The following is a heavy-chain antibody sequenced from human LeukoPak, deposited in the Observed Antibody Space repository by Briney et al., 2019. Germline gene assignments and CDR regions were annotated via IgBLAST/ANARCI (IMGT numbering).Heavy chain of an antibody. D-gene: IGHD6-6*01. CDR1: GYTFTGYG. V-gene: IGHV1-18*01. CDR2: ISAYNGNT. J-gene: IGHJ5*01. CDR3: ARVSGSIVARLAWFDS. Sequence: GASVKVSCKTSGYTFTGYGISWVRQAPGQGLEWMGWISAYNGNTNHAQKFQGRVTMTTDSSTTTAYMELRSLRSDDTAVYYCARVSGSIVARLAWFDSWGQGTLVTVSS.